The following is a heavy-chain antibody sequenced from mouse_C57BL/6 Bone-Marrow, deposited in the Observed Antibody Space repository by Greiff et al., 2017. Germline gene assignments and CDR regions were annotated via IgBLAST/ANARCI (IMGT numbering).Heavy chain of an antibody. J-gene: IGHJ3*01. Sequence: VQLQQSGAELVRPGASVTLSCKASGYTFTDYEMHWVKQTPVHGLEWIGAIDPETGGTAYNQKFKGKAILTADKSSSTAYMELRSLASEDSAVYYCTRGWGWLLWFADRGDGTLVTVSA. D-gene: IGHD2-3*01. CDR3: TRGWGWLLWFAD. CDR1: GYTFTDYE. CDR2: IDPETGGT. V-gene: IGHV1-15*01.